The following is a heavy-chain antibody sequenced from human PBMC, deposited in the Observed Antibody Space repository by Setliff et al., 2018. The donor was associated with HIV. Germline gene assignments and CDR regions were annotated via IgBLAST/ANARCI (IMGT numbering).Heavy chain of an antibody. D-gene: IGHD3-16*01. CDR1: GFTFSNYW. J-gene: IGHJ3*02. V-gene: IGHV3-7*03. CDR2: IKQDGSDK. Sequence: PGESLKISCAASGFTFSNYWMSWVRQAPGKGLEWVANIKQDGSDKYYVDSVKGRFTISRDNAKNSLYLQMNSLRAEDTAVYYCNLGIPGIWGQGTMVTVSS. CDR3: NLGIPGI.